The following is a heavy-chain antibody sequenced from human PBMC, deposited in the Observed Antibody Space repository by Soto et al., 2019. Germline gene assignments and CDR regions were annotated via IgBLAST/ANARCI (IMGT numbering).Heavy chain of an antibody. CDR2: ISDNGGST. CDR3: AKRRDSSGWYYFDY. J-gene: IGHJ4*02. V-gene: IGHV3-23*01. D-gene: IGHD6-19*01. CDR1: GFTFSNYA. Sequence: GGSLRLSCAASGFTFSNYAMNWVRQAPGKGLEWVSSISDNGGSTYYADSVKGRFTISRDNSKNTLYLQMNSLRAEDTAVYHCAKRRDSSGWYYFDYWGQGTLVTVSS.